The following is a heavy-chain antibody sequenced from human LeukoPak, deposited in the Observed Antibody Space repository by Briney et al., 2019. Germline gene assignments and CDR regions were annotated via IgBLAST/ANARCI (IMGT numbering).Heavy chain of an antibody. CDR3: ARVGPGDSSGYYGNWFDP. CDR2: INPNSGGT. D-gene: IGHD3-22*01. V-gene: IGHV1-2*02. Sequence: GASVKVSCKASGYTFTGYYMHWVRQAPGQGLEWMGWINPNSGGTNYAQKFQGRVTMTRDTSISTAYMELSRLRSDDTAVYYCARVGPGDSSGYYGNWFDPWGQGTLVTVSS. J-gene: IGHJ5*02. CDR1: GYTFTGYY.